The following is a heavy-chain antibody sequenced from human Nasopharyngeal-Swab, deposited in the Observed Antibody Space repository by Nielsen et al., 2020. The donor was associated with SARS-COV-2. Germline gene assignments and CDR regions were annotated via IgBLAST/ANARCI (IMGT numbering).Heavy chain of an antibody. CDR1: GGSISSSNW. Sequence: GSLRLSCAVSGGSISSSNWWSLVRQPPGKGLEWIGEIYHSGSTNYNPSLKSRVTISVDKSKNQFSLKLSSVTAADTAVYYCARGGYYGSGSYQNWGQGTLVTVSS. V-gene: IGHV4-4*02. D-gene: IGHD3-10*01. J-gene: IGHJ4*02. CDR3: ARGGYYGSGSYQN. CDR2: IYHSGST.